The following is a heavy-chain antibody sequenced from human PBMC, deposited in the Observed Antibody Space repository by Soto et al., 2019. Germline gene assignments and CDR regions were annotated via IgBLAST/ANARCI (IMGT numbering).Heavy chain of an antibody. CDR2: IYHSGST. D-gene: IGHD2-15*01. CDR3: ARVGSIVTRXYCSGGSCYLPYYGMDV. J-gene: IGHJ6*02. CDR1: DYSISNGYY. V-gene: IGHV4-30-2*01. Sequence: SETRSLTCAVSDYSISNGYYWGWIRQPPGKGLEWIGYIYHSGSTYYNPSLKGRVTISVDRSKNQFSLKLSSVTAADTAVYYCARVGSIVTRXYCSGGSCYLPYYGMDVWGQGTTVTVSS.